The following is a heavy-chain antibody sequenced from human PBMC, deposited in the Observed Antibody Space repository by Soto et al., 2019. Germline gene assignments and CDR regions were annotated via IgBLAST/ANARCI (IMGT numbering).Heavy chain of an antibody. CDR3: AKDRHQLPPGFNRFDP. D-gene: IGHD2-2*01. Sequence: PGGSLRLSCEASGFSFSTYSMHWVRQAPGRGMEWVSSISGTGGSTYYADSVRGRFTISRDNSKNTLFLQLNNLTVGDTAVYYCAKDRHQLPPGFNRFDPWGRGTLVTVS. V-gene: IGHV3-23*01. CDR1: GFSFSTYS. CDR2: ISGTGGST. J-gene: IGHJ5*02.